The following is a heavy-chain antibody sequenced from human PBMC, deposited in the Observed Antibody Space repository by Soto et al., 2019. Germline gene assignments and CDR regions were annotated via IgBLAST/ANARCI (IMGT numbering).Heavy chain of an antibody. CDR1: GFTFRSYA. J-gene: IGHJ4*02. CDR3: AKRDGYNAFDY. V-gene: IGHV3-23*01. Sequence: EVQLLESGGDLVQPGGSLRLSCAASGFTFRSYAMGWVRQAPGKGLEWVSAISGSGENTHYADSVKGRFTISRDNSKNTLYLQMNSLRAEDTAVYFCAKRDGYNAFDYRGQGTLVTVSP. D-gene: IGHD5-12*01. CDR2: ISGSGENT.